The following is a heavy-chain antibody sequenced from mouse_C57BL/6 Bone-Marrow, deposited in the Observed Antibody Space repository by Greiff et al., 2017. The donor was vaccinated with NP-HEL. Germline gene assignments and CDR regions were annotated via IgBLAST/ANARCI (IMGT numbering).Heavy chain of an antibody. V-gene: IGHV3-6*01. Sequence: EVKLMESGPGLVKPSQSLSLTCSVTGYSITSGYYWNWIRQFPGNKLEWMGYISYDGSNNYNPSLKNRISITRDTSKNQFFLKVNSVTTEDTATYYCAREDYGNPFAYWGQGTLVTVSA. CDR3: AREDYGNPFAY. CDR1: GYSITSGYY. J-gene: IGHJ3*01. D-gene: IGHD2-1*01. CDR2: ISYDGSN.